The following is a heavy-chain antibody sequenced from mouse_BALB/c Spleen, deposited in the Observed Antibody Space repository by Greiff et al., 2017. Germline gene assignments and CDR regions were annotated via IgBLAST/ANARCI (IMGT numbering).Heavy chain of an antibody. CDR1: GFTFSDYY. J-gene: IGHJ4*01. CDR3: ARGLPPYAMDY. V-gene: IGHV5-4*02. D-gene: IGHD5-1*01. Sequence: EVQVVESGGGLVKPGGSLKLSCAASGFTFSDYYMYWVRQTPEKRLEWVATISDGGSYTYYPDSVKGRFTISRDNAKNNLYLQMSSLKSEDTAMYYCARGLPPYAMDYWGQGTSVTVSS. CDR2: ISDGGSYT.